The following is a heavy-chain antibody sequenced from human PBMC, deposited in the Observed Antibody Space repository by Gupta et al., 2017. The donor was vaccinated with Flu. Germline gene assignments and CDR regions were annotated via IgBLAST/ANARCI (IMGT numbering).Heavy chain of an antibody. CDR1: GFIFSNYS. J-gene: IGHJ4*02. Sequence: EVQLVESGGGWVQPVGSLRLSCAASGFIFSNYSMNCVRQAPGKGLEWISYISSSSTSIHYADSVKGRFTISRDNARNSLYLQMNSLRAEDTAVYYCAIFLDYLGQGTLVTVSS. V-gene: IGHV3-48*01. CDR2: ISSSSTSI. CDR3: AIFLDY.